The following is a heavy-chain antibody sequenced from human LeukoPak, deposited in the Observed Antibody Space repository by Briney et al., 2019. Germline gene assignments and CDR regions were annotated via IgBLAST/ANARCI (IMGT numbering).Heavy chain of an antibody. Sequence: PSETLSLTCTVSGGSISSYYWSWIRQPPGKGLEWIGYIYYSGSTNYNSSLRSRVTISVDTSKNQFSLKLRSVTAADTAVYYCASYLSGWPMKYWGQGTLVTVSS. CDR1: GGSISSYY. CDR2: IYYSGST. D-gene: IGHD6-19*01. V-gene: IGHV4-59*01. J-gene: IGHJ4*02. CDR3: ASYLSGWPMKY.